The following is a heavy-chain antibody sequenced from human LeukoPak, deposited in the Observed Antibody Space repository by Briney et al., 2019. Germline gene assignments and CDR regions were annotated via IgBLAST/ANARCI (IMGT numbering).Heavy chain of an antibody. CDR2: IQYDGSNK. CDR1: GFTFSSHG. CDR3: AAEGRIAAEVAFDI. J-gene: IGHJ3*02. V-gene: IGHV3-30*02. Sequence: GGSLRLSRAASGFTFSSHGMHWVRQAPGKGLEWVAFIQYDGSNKKYADAVKGRFTISRDNSKNTLYLQMNSLRAEDTAVYYCAAEGRIAAEVAFDIWGQGTMVTVSS. D-gene: IGHD6-13*01.